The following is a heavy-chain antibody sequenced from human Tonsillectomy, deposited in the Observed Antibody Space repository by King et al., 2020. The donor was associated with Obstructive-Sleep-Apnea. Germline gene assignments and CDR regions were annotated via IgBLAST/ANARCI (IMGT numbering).Heavy chain of an antibody. CDR3: AKAGRDGFWSGFDY. Sequence: HVQLVESGGGVVQPGRSLRLSCAASGFTFSSYGMHWVRQAPGKGLEWVAVISYDGSNKYSADSVKGRFTISRDNSKNTLYLQMNSLRAEDTAVYYCAKAGRDGFWSGFDYWGQGTLVTVSS. CDR2: ISYDGSNK. D-gene: IGHD3-3*01. CDR1: GFTFSSYG. J-gene: IGHJ4*02. V-gene: IGHV3-30*18.